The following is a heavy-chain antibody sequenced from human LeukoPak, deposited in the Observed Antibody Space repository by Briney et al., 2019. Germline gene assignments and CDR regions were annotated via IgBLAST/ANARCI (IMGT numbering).Heavy chain of an antibody. V-gene: IGHV5-51*01. D-gene: IGHD6-13*01. Sequence: GESLKISCKGSGYSFASYWIAWVRQMPGEGLEWMGIIYPGDSDTRYSPSFQGQVTISADKSINTAYLQWSSLKASDTAMYYCARRYRSSWYYFDYWGQGTLVTVSS. CDR3: ARRYRSSWYYFDY. CDR2: IYPGDSDT. J-gene: IGHJ4*02. CDR1: GYSFASYW.